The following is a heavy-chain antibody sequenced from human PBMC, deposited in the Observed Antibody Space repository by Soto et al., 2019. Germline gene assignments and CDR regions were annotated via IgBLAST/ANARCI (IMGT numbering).Heavy chain of an antibody. CDR2: IYSGGST. V-gene: IGHV3-53*01. Sequence: GGSLRLSCAASGFTVSSNYMSWVRQAPGKGLEWVSVIYSGGSTYYADSVKGRFTISRDNSKNTLYLQMNSLRAEDTAVYYCARDKPLIDYYDSSGYYWWAAFDTWGQGTMVPSPQ. CDR1: GFTVSSNY. D-gene: IGHD3-22*01. CDR3: ARDKPLIDYYDSSGYYWWAAFDT. J-gene: IGHJ3*02.